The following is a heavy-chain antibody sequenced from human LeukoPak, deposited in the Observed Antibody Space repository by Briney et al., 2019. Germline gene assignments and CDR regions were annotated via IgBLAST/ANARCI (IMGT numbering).Heavy chain of an antibody. J-gene: IGHJ6*03. Sequence: SETLSLTCTVSGGSISSYYWSWIRQPPGKGLEWIGYIYYSGSTNYNPSLKSRVTISVDTSKNQFSLKLSSVTAADTAVYYCARGRYHYYMDVWGKGTTVTVSS. CDR1: GGSISSYY. CDR2: IYYSGST. CDR3: ARGRYHYYMDV. V-gene: IGHV4-59*01.